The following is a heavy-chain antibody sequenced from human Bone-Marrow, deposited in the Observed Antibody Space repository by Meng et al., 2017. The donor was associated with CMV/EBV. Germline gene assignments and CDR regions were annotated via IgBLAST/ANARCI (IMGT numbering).Heavy chain of an antibody. CDR1: GYTFSSYG. Sequence: ASVKVSCTASGYTFSSYGISWVRQAPGQGLEWMGWISAYNGNTNYAQKLQGRVTMTTDTSTSTAYMELRSLRSDDTAVYYCARSVVVPAADDYWGHGTLVTVSS. V-gene: IGHV1-18*01. D-gene: IGHD2-2*01. CDR2: ISAYNGNT. J-gene: IGHJ4*03. CDR3: ARSVVVPAADDY.